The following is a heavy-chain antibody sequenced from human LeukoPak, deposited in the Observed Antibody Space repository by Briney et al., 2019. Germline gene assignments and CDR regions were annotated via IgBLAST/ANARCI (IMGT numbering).Heavy chain of an antibody. CDR1: GFTFSSYE. Sequence: PGGSLRLSCAASGFTFSSYEMNWVRQAPGKGLEWVSYISSSGSTIYYADSVKGRFTISRDNSKNTLYLQMNSLRAEDTAVYYCARVIRRSTTRRNPMVRGVLHYYYYMDVWGKGTTVTISS. J-gene: IGHJ6*03. CDR2: ISSSGSTI. D-gene: IGHD3-10*01. CDR3: ARVIRRSTTRRNPMVRGVLHYYYYMDV. V-gene: IGHV3-48*03.